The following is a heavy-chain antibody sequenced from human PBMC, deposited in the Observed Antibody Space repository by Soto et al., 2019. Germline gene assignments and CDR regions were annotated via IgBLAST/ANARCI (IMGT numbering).Heavy chain of an antibody. V-gene: IGHV4-31*03. CDR3: ARAPSI. Sequence: QVQLQESGPGLVKPSQTLSLTCTVSGGSISSGGYFWNWIRQHPGKGLEWIGYIYYSGSTYYNPALHRRVTISLDTSKNQCSLTRNSVTAAATAVYYCARAPSIWGQGTLVTVSS. CDR1: GGSISSGGYF. CDR2: IYYSGST. J-gene: IGHJ4*02.